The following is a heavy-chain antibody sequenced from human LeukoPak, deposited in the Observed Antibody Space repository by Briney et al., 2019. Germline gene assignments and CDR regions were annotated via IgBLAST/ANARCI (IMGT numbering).Heavy chain of an antibody. CDR2: IYSGGST. CDR3: ARGGYTAFDI. D-gene: IGHD5-18*01. Sequence: GGSLRLSCAASGFTFSSYAMSWVRQAPGKGLEWVSVIYSGGSTYYADSVKGRFTISRDNSKNTLYLQMNSLRAEDTAVYYCARGGYTAFDIWGQGTMVTVSS. V-gene: IGHV3-66*01. CDR1: GFTFSSYA. J-gene: IGHJ3*02.